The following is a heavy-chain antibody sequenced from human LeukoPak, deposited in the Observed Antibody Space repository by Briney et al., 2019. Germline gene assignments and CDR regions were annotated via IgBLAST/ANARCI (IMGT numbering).Heavy chain of an antibody. J-gene: IGHJ4*02. D-gene: IGHD5-24*01. Sequence: SSETLSLTCTVPGGSISSSSYYWGWIRQPPGRGLEWIGSIYYSGSTYYNPSLKSRVTISIDTSKNQFSLKLSSVTAADTAVYYCARGEGRWLQLVGYWGQGTLVTVSS. CDR2: IYYSGST. CDR1: GGSISSSSYY. V-gene: IGHV4-39*01. CDR3: ARGEGRWLQLVGY.